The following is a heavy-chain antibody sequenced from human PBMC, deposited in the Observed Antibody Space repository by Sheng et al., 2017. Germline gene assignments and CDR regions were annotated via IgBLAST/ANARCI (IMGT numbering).Heavy chain of an antibody. CDR2: INHSGST. CDR1: GGSFSGYY. J-gene: IGHJ5*02. Sequence: QVQLQQWGAGLLKPSETLSLTCAVYGGSFSGYYWSWIRQPPGKGLEWIGEINHSGSTNYNPSLKSRVTISVDTSKNQFSLKLSSVTAADTAVYYCARLQYYYDSSGPTPRNHNWFDPWGQGTLVTVSS. D-gene: IGHD3-22*01. CDR3: ARLQYYYDSSGPTPRNHNWFDP. V-gene: IGHV4-34*01.